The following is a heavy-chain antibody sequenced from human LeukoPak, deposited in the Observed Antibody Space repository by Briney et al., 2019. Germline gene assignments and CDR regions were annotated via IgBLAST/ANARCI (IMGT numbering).Heavy chain of an antibody. CDR1: GFTFSSYG. CDR3: AREYSSSSGRAFDI. J-gene: IGHJ3*02. Sequence: GGSLRLSCAASGFTFSSYGMNWVRQAPGKGLEWVSYIRTSSSTTCYADSVKGRFTISRDNANNSLYLQMSSLRPEDTAVYYCAREYSSSSGRAFDIWGQGTMVTVSS. D-gene: IGHD6-6*01. CDR2: IRTSSSTT. V-gene: IGHV3-48*01.